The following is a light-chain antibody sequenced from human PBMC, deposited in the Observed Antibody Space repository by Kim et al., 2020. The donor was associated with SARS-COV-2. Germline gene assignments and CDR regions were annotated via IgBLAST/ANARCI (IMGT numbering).Light chain of an antibody. J-gene: IGLJ3*02. CDR2: AEI. V-gene: IGLV3-19*01. Sequence: LGQTVRITCQGDILRTYYASWYQQRPGQAPLLVMYAEILRPSGIPDRFSGSTSGNTVSLTITGAQAEDEAVYYCNSRDSTGYQWVFGGGTKLTVL. CDR3: NSRDSTGYQWV. CDR1: ILRTYY.